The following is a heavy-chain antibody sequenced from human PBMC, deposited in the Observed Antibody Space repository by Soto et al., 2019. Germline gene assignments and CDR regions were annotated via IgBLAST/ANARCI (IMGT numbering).Heavy chain of an antibody. CDR3: AKAFCDAATCFPCES. J-gene: IGHJ4*02. D-gene: IGHD2-21*01. CDR2: ISNRVSSA. V-gene: IGHV3-23*04. Sequence: EVHLVQSGGGLVQPGESLSLSCVASGFTFNDYAMHWVRQTPGKGLEWVAAISNRVSSAYYADSVKGRFTISRDKSTKTLSLHRHTLRVEDTAVYFCAKAFCDAATCFPCESWGQGTPVAVSP. CDR1: GFTFNDYA.